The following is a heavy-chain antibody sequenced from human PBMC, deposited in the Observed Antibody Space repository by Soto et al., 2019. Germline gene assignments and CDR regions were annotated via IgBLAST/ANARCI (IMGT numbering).Heavy chain of an antibody. CDR3: ARDSPVQLWSSAEYFQH. Sequence: QVQLVQSGAEVKKPGASVKVSCKASGYTFTSYGISWVRQAPGQGLEWMGWISAYNGNTNYAQKLQGRVTMTTDTSTSTAYMELRSLSSDDTAVYYCARDSPVQLWSSAEYFQHWGQGTLVTVSS. J-gene: IGHJ1*01. V-gene: IGHV1-18*04. CDR2: ISAYNGNT. CDR1: GYTFTSYG. D-gene: IGHD5-18*01.